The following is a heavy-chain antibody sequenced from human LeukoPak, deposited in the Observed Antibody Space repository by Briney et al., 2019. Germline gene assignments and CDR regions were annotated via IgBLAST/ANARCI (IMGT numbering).Heavy chain of an antibody. CDR1: GITVSVNY. Sequence: PGGSLRLSRAASGITVSVNYMSWVRWTPGRGLDWVSVIYSGGATYYSVFVKGRFTISRDSSKNTLHLQMNRLTPEDTGVYYCASQPDFWSSSYTHRDRFDSWGQGTLVTVSS. D-gene: IGHD3-3*01. CDR2: IYSGGAT. J-gene: IGHJ4*02. V-gene: IGHV3-66*02. CDR3: ASQPDFWSSSYTHRDRFDS.